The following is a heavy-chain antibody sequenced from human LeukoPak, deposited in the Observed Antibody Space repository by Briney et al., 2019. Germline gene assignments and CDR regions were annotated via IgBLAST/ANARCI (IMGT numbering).Heavy chain of an antibody. V-gene: IGHV3-23*01. D-gene: IGHD2-2*01. CDR1: GFTFSSYA. CDR2: ISGRGDYI. Sequence: GGSLRLSCAASGFTFSSYAMSWVRQAPGKGLEWVSAISGRGDYIYHADSVKGRFTFSRDNSKNTLYLHMNSLGAEDTALYYCVRQGGQTGDIVVVPAATSFDYWGQGTLVTVSS. J-gene: IGHJ4*02. CDR3: VRQGGQTGDIVVVPAATSFDY.